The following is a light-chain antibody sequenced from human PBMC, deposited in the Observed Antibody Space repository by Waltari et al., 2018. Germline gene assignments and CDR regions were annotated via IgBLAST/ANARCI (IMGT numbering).Light chain of an antibody. J-gene: IGLJ3*02. Sequence: QTAVTQEPSLSVSPGGTVTLTCALTSGSVSTTSYATWYQPTPGQPPRTLVYTGSSRSSGVPDRFSGSIFGNKAALTITGAQADDECNYYCALYMGSGIWVFGGGTKLTVL. V-gene: IGLV8-61*01. CDR1: SGSVSTTSY. CDR3: ALYMGSGIWV. CDR2: TGS.